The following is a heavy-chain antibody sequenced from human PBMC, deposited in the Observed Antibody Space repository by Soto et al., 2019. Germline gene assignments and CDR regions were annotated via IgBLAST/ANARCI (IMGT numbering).Heavy chain of an antibody. J-gene: IGHJ5*02. CDR2: IIPIFGTA. CDR1: GGTFSSYA. CDR3: ARDRDIVVVPASIAGWFDP. Sequence: SVKVSCKASGGTFSSYAISWVRQAPGQGLEWMGGIIPIFGTANYAQKFQGRVTITADESTSTAYMELSSLRSEDTAVYYCARDRDIVVVPASIAGWFDPWGQGTLVTVS. V-gene: IGHV1-69*13. D-gene: IGHD2-2*01.